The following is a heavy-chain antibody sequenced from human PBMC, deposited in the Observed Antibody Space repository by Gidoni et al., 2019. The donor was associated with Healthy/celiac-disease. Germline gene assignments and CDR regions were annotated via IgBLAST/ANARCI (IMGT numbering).Heavy chain of an antibody. Sequence: EVQLVESGGGLVKPGRSLIRSCRAPGFTFGDYAMSWFRQAPGKGLEWVGFIRSKAYGGTTEYDASVKGRFTISRDDSKSIAYLQMNSLKTEDTAVYYCSASVVTAIPVDYWGQGTLVTVSS. CDR1: GFTFGDYA. D-gene: IGHD2-21*02. CDR3: SASVVTAIPVDY. J-gene: IGHJ4*02. V-gene: IGHV3-49*05. CDR2: IRSKAYGGTT.